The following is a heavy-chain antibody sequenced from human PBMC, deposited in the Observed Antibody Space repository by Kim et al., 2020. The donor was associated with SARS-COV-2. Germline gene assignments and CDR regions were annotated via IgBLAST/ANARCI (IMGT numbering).Heavy chain of an antibody. CDR2: IKSKTDGGTT. J-gene: IGHJ6*02. CDR3: TTDYQSSSWSYYYGMDV. Sequence: GGSLRLSCAASGFTFSNAWMSWVRQAPGKGLEWVGRIKSKTDGGTTDYAAPVKGRFTISRDDSKNTLYLQMNSLKTEDTAVYYCTTDYQSSSWSYYYGMDVWGQGTTVTVSS. V-gene: IGHV3-15*01. D-gene: IGHD6-13*01. CDR1: GFTFSNAW.